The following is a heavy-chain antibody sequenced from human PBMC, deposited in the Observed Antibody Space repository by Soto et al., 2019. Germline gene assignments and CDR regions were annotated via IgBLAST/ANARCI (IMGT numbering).Heavy chain of an antibody. CDR1: GFTFSSYA. CDR2: ISYDGSNK. D-gene: IGHD2-2*01. J-gene: IGHJ4*02. V-gene: IGHV3-30-3*01. CDR3: ARRYCSSTSCSYFDY. Sequence: QVQLVESGGGVVQPGRSLRLSCAASGFTFSSYAMHWVRQAPGKGLEWVAVISYDGSNKYYADSVKGRFTISRDNSKNTLYLQMNSLRAEDTAVYYCARRYCSSTSCSYFDYWGQGTLVTVSS.